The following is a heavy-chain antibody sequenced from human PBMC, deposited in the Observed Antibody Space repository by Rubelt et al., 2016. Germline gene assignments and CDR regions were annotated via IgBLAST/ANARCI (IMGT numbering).Heavy chain of an antibody. D-gene: IGHD1-26*01. J-gene: IGHJ3*02. CDR2: IYHSGST. Sequence: QLQLQESGPRLVKPSETLSLTCTVSGGSINSRSYYWGWIRQTPGKGLEWIGSIYHSGSTYYNPSLKSRVDIYVETSKNQFSLKMSSVTAADTAVYHCARVRSAFDIWGQGTRVTVSS. CDR3: ARVRSAFDI. V-gene: IGHV4-39*07. CDR1: GGSINSRSYY.